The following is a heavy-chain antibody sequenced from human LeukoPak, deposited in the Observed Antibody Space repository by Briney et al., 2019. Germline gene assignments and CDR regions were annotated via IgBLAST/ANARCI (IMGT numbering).Heavy chain of an antibody. D-gene: IGHD3-10*01. V-gene: IGHV4-39*07. Sequence: PSETLSLTCTVSGGSISSSSYYWGWIRQPPGKGLEWIGSIYYSGSTYYNPSLKSRVTISVDTSKNQFSLKLSSVTAADTAVYYCARNLMVRGVIADYWGQGTLVTVSS. CDR2: IYYSGST. CDR3: ARNLMVRGVIADY. CDR1: GGSISSSSYY. J-gene: IGHJ4*02.